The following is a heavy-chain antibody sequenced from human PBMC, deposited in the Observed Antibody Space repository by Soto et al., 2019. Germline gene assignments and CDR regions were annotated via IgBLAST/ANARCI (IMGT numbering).Heavy chain of an antibody. CDR1: GFTFSDYA. J-gene: IGHJ4*02. V-gene: IGHV3-30*18. Sequence: VQLVESGGGVVQPGRSLRLSCAASGFTFSDYAMHWVRQAPGKGLEWVAVVSHDGRNTHYADSVKGRFTISRDTSKNTVSLEMTSLRAEDTAVYSCAKGGRQWLVTSDFNYWGQGALVTVSS. D-gene: IGHD6-19*01. CDR2: VSHDGRNT. CDR3: AKGGRQWLVTSDFNY.